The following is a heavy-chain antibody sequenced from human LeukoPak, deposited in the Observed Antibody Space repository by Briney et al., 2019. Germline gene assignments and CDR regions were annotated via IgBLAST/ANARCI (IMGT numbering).Heavy chain of an antibody. D-gene: IGHD2-2*01. CDR2: INYGGSA. J-gene: IGHJ6*03. Sequence: SETLSLTCAVSGGSINSGSYDWGWIRQPPGKGLEWIGSINYGGSAYYNPSLKSRVTISVDTSKNQFSLKLSSVTAADTAVYYCARHQADIVVVPAAPAYMDVWGKGTTVTVSS. V-gene: IGHV4-39*01. CDR3: ARHQADIVVVPAAPAYMDV. CDR1: GGSINSGSYD.